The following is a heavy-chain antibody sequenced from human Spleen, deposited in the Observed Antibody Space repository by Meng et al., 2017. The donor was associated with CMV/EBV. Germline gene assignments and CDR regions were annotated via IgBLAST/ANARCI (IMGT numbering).Heavy chain of an antibody. D-gene: IGHD6-19*01. CDR2: ITTYNGDT. CDR1: GYTFTGYY. CDR3: GRGGSSAWYYYYAVDV. V-gene: IGHV1-18*04. Sequence: ASVKVSCKASGYTFTGYYMHWVRQAPGQGLEWMGWITTYNGDTTYAQKFQGRVTVTTDTSTSTAYMDLRSLRSDDTAVYYCGRGGSSAWYYYYAVDVWGQGTTVTVSS. J-gene: IGHJ6*02.